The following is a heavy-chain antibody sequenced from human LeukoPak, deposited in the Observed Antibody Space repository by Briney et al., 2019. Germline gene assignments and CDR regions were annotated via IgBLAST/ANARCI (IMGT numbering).Heavy chain of an antibody. CDR2: IYSDDNT. J-gene: IGHJ4*02. CDR3: ARDTAIGYDY. D-gene: IGHD5-18*01. CDR1: GFTVSSNY. Sequence: GGSLRLSCAASGFTVSSNYMSWVRQAPGKGLEWVSLIYSDDNTYYADSVKGRFTISRDNSKNTLYLQMNSLRAEDTAVYYCARDTAIGYDYWGQGTLVTVSS. V-gene: IGHV3-53*01.